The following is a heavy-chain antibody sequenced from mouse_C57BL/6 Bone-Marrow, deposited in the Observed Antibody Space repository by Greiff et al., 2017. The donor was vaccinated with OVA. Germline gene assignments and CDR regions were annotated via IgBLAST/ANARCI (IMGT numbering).Heavy chain of an antibody. V-gene: IGHV1-81*01. CDR3: ARIPRFYGSSYWYFDV. CDR2: IYPRSGNT. Sequence: QVQLQQSGAELARPGASVKLSCKASGYTFTSYGISWVKQRTGQGLEWIGEIYPRSGNTYYNEKFKGKATLTADKSSSTAYMELRSLTSEDSAVYFCARIPRFYGSSYWYFDVWGTGTTVTVSS. J-gene: IGHJ1*03. CDR1: GYTFTSYG. D-gene: IGHD1-1*01.